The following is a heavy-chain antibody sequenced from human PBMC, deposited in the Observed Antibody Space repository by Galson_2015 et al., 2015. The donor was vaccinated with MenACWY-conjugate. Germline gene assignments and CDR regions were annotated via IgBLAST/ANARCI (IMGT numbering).Heavy chain of an antibody. D-gene: IGHD6-19*01. CDR3: ARWVAVKMIEY. Sequence: SLRLSCAASGFTFSSYWMHWVRQAPGKGLVWVSRISSSSDGTSTNYADSVEGRFTISRNSAKNTLSLQMNSLRAEDTAVYYCARWVAVKMIEYCGQGTLVTVSS. CDR1: GFTFSSYW. CDR2: ISSSSDGTST. J-gene: IGHJ4*02. V-gene: IGHV3-74*01.